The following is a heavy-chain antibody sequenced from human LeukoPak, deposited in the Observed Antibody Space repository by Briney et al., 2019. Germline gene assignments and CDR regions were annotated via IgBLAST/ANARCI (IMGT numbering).Heavy chain of an antibody. CDR2: IDPSGGST. Sequence: ASVKVSCKASGYTFTSYYIVWVRQAPGQGLEWMGRIDPSGGSTSYAQKFQGRVTMTRGTSTSTVYMELSNLISEDTAVYYCARNSGSGFDYWGQGTLVTVSS. J-gene: IGHJ4*02. CDR3: ARNSGSGFDY. CDR1: GYTFTSYY. D-gene: IGHD2-15*01. V-gene: IGHV1-46*01.